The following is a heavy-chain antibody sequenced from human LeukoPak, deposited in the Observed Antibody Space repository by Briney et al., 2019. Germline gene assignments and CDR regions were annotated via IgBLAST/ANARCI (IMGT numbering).Heavy chain of an antibody. J-gene: IGHJ4*02. D-gene: IGHD4-23*01. V-gene: IGHV3-21*01. CDR2: ISPTSAYI. Sequence: GGSLRLSCAATGFTLSGHSMNWVRQAPGKGLDWVSSISPTSAYIYYQDSVKGRFTISRDDAKNSLYLEMDSLRAEDTAVYYCMGYGGNSFWGQGTLVTVPS. CDR3: MGYGGNSF. CDR1: GFTLSGHS.